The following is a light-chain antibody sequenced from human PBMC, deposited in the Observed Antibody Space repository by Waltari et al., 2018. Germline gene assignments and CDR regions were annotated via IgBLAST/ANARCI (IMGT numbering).Light chain of an antibody. CDR1: SSNIGSTH. CDR3: AAWDDTLSGVV. V-gene: IGLV1-47*01. CDR2: RNN. J-gene: IGLJ2*01. Sequence: QSVLTQSPSASAAPGQRVTISCSGSSSNIGSTHVYWYQHVPGTAPKLLIYRNNPRPAGVPDRCSGSKSGTSASLAVSGLRSKDEADYYCAAWDDTLSGVVFGGGTKLTVL.